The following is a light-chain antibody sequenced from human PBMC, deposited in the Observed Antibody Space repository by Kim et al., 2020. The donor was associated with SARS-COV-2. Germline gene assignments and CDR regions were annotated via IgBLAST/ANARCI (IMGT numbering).Light chain of an antibody. CDR3: ASFTSSTTWV. V-gene: IGLV2-14*04. Sequence: GQSGTIACTRTSSDVGGYIHVSWYQQHPGKAPKLIIYDVSKPPSGASDRFSGSKSANTASLTISGLQAEDEAEYYCASFTSSTTWVFGGGTQLTVL. J-gene: IGLJ3*02. CDR2: DVS. CDR1: SSDVGGYIH.